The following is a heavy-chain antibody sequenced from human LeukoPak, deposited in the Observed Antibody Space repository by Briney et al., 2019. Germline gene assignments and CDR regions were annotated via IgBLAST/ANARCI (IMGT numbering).Heavy chain of an antibody. V-gene: IGHV3-23*01. CDR2: ISGSGGST. CDR3: AKGVGDFVVVVAATGSGFQN. Sequence: GGSLRLSCAASGFTFSSYAMSWVRQAPGKGLEWVSAISGSGGSTYYADSVKGRFTISRDNSKNTLYLQMNSLRAEDTAVYYCAKGVGDFVVVVAATGSGFQNWGEGTLVTVSS. CDR1: GFTFSSYA. J-gene: IGHJ1*01. D-gene: IGHD2-15*01.